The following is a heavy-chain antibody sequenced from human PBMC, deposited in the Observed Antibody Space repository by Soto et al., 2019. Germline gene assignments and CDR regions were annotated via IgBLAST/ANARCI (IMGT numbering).Heavy chain of an antibody. CDR1: GYSYSDHS. CDR2: ISTSRGNT. CDR3: ARDRTNFLDY. J-gene: IGHJ4*02. D-gene: IGHD2-8*01. Sequence: GTSVKVSCKPSGYSYSDHSLSWVRLAPGQGLEWMGWISTSRGNTNYAQKFQGRLTLTTDTSTSTAYMELKSLRPDDTAVYYCARDRTNFLDYWGQGILVTVSS. V-gene: IGHV1-18*01.